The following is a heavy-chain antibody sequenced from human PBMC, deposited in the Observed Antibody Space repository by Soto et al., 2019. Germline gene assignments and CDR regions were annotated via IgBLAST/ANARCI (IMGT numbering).Heavy chain of an antibody. CDR1: GFTVSSNY. V-gene: IGHV3-66*01. J-gene: IGHJ6*03. CDR2: IYSGGST. Sequence: GGSLRLSCAASGFTVSSNYMSWVRQAPGKGLEWVSVIYSGGSTYYADSVKGRFTISRDNSKNTLYLQMNSLRAEDTAVYYCARGEKTDYYYYMDVWGKGTTVTVSS. CDR3: ARGEKTDYYYYMDV. D-gene: IGHD1-26*01.